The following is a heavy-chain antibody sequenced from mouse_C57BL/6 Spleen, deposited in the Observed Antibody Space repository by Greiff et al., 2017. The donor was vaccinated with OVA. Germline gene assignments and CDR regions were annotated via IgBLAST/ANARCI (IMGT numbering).Heavy chain of an antibody. D-gene: IGHD2-4*01. Sequence: EVKVVESGGGLVQPKGSLKLSCAASGFSFNTYAMNWVRQAPGKGLEWVARIRSKSNNYATYYADSVKDRFTISRDDSESMLYLQMNNLKTEDTAMYYCVRGMITTRYYAMDYWGQGTSVTVSS. J-gene: IGHJ4*01. V-gene: IGHV10-1*01. CDR3: VRGMITTRYYAMDY. CDR1: GFSFNTYA. CDR2: IRSKSNNYAT.